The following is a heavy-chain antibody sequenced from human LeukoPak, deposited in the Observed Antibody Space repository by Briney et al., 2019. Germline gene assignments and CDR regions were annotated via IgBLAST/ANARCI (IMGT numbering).Heavy chain of an antibody. V-gene: IGHV4-61*02. J-gene: IGHJ5*02. CDR3: ARDRSSSSSNWFDP. CDR2: IYTSRST. Sequence: SQTLSLTCTVSGDPISSGTYYWSWIRQPAGKGLEWIGRIYTSRSTNYNPSLKSRVTMSVDTSKNQFSLKLSSVTAADTAVYYCARDRSSSSSNWFDPWGQGTLVTVSS. D-gene: IGHD6-13*01. CDR1: GDPISSGTYY.